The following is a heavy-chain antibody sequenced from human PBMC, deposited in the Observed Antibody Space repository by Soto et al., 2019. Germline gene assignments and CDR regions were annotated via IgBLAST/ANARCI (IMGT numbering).Heavy chain of an antibody. J-gene: IGHJ5*02. V-gene: IGHV4-59*01. Sequence: KPSETLSLTCTVSGGSISSYYWSWIRQPPGKGLEWIGYIYYSGSTNYNPSLKSRVTISVDTSKNQFSLKLSSVTAADTAVYYCARATDYSNYNNWFDPWGQGTLVTVSS. D-gene: IGHD4-4*01. CDR1: GGSISSYY. CDR3: ARATDYSNYNNWFDP. CDR2: IYYSGST.